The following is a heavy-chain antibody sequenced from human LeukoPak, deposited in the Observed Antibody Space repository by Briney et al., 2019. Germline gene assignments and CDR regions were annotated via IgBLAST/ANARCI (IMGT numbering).Heavy chain of an antibody. CDR1: GGSFSGYY. D-gene: IGHD6-6*01. V-gene: IGHV4-34*01. CDR3: ARGRPGRRVLVGYFDL. CDR2: INHSGST. Sequence: PSETLSLTCAVYGGSFSGYYWSWIRQPPGKGLEWIGEINHSGSTNYNPSLKSRVTISVDTPKSQFSLRLSSVTAADTAVYYCARGRPGRRVLVGYFDLWGRGTLVTVSS. J-gene: IGHJ2*01.